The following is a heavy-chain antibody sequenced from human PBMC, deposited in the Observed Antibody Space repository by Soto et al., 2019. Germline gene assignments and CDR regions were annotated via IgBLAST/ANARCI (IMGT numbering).Heavy chain of an antibody. CDR1: GDTLSELA. Sequence: GASVKVSCKVSGDTLSELAIHWVRQAPGKGFEWMGGFDPEGSDTIYAQKLEGRVTMTSDTSTETAYMELESLTSEDTAFYYCATMGFCGPGCYSFDYWGQGTLVTVSS. D-gene: IGHD2-21*02. CDR3: ATMGFCGPGCYSFDY. CDR2: FDPEGSDT. V-gene: IGHV1-24*01. J-gene: IGHJ4*02.